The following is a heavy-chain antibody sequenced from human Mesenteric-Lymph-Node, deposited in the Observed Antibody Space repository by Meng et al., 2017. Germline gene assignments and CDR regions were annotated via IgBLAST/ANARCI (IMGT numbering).Heavy chain of an antibody. CDR1: GFTFSSYS. J-gene: IGHJ4*02. V-gene: IGHV3-21*01. Sequence: GESLKISCAGSGFTFSSYSMNWVRQAPGKGLEWVSSISSNSAYIYYADSVKGRFTISRDNAKNSLYLQMNSLRAEDTAVYYCARDARGLDYSRSGYQSDYWGQGTLVTVSS. CDR2: ISSNSAYI. D-gene: IGHD3-22*01. CDR3: ARDARGLDYSRSGYQSDY.